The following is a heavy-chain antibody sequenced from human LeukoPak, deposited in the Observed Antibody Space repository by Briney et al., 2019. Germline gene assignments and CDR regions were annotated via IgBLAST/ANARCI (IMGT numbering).Heavy chain of an antibody. D-gene: IGHD3-22*01. J-gene: IGHJ4*02. Sequence: ASVKVSCKASGYTFTSYYMHWVRQAPGQGLEWMGIINPSGGSTSYAQKLQGRVTMTRDTSTSTVYMELSSLRSEDTAVYYCARVQSGGYYYYWGQGTLVTVSS. CDR2: INPSGGST. V-gene: IGHV1-46*01. CDR3: ARVQSGGYYYY. CDR1: GYTFTSYY.